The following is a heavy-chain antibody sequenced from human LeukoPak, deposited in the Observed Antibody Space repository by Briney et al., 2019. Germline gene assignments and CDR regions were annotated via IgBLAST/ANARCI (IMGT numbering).Heavy chain of an antibody. V-gene: IGHV3-21*06. CDR3: AKDLNTVTTAFFVH. CDR2: ISSSSTYL. CDR1: GFTFSSYA. J-gene: IGHJ4*02. D-gene: IGHD4-11*01. Sequence: GGSLRLSCAASGFTFSSYAMNWVRQAPGKGLEWVSSISSSSTYLYYADSVKGRFTISRDNAKNLLFLQMNSLRAEDTAVYYCAKDLNTVTTAFFVHWGQGTLVTVSS.